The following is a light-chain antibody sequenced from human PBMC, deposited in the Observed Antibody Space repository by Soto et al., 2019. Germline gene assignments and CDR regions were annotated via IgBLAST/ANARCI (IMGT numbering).Light chain of an antibody. CDR3: SSHACYNTRI. J-gene: IGLJ1*01. CDR2: DVT. V-gene: IGLV2-11*01. CDR1: SRDVAVYSY. Sequence: QSAPTQPRAVSVTPAQSVTISCTVTSRDVAVYSYVSWFQQHPGKAPQLLIYDVTKRPSGVPDRFSCSKSGNTAALTLSGLPAEDEADYFCSSHACYNTRIFGCGTPVTVL.